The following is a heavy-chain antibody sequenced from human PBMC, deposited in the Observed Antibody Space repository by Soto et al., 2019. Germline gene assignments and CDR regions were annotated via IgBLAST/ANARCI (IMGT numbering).Heavy chain of an antibody. CDR2: ISYDGRNK. CDR3: AKEAGRLGYYYGMDV. J-gene: IGHJ6*02. V-gene: IGHV3-30*18. Sequence: QVQLVESGGCVVQPGRSLRLSCAASGFTFSSYGMHGVRQAPGKGLEWVAVISYDGRNKYYADSVKGRFTISRDNSKNTLYLQMNSLRAEDTAVYYCAKEAGRLGYYYGMDVWGQGTTVTVSS. D-gene: IGHD1-26*01. CDR1: GFTFSSYG.